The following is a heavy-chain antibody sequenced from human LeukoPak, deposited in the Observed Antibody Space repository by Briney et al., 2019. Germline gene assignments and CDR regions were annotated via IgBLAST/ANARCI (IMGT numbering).Heavy chain of an antibody. CDR3: ARGGGLDV. CDR2: INHNGNVN. D-gene: IGHD3-16*01. J-gene: IGHJ6*02. Sequence: GGSLRLSCAASGFTFSSYAMHWVRQAPGKGLEWVASINHNGNVNYYVDSVKGRFTISRDNAKNSLYLQMSNLRAEDTAVYFCARGGGLDVWGQGTTVTVSS. V-gene: IGHV3-7*03. CDR1: GFTFSSYA.